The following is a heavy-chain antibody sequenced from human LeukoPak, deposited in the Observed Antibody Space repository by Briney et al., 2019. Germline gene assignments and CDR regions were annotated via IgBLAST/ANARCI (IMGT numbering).Heavy chain of an antibody. J-gene: IGHJ4*02. Sequence: PGGSLRLSCAASGFTFSSYWMSWVRQAPGKGLEWVANIKQDGSEKYYVDSVKGRFTISRDNAKNSLYLQMNSLRAEDTAVYYCAKEMDPYCSGGNCYPPLDYWGQGTLVTVSS. V-gene: IGHV3-7*01. D-gene: IGHD2-15*01. CDR1: GFTFSSYW. CDR3: AKEMDPYCSGGNCYPPLDY. CDR2: IKQDGSEK.